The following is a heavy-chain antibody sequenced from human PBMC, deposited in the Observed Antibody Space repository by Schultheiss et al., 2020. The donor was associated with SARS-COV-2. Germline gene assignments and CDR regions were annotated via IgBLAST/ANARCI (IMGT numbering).Heavy chain of an antibody. Sequence: GGSLRLSCKTSGYTFINYGITWVRQAPGQGLEWMGWISASNGNTKYAQNLQGRVTMTTDSSTSTVYMELRSLKSDDTAVYYCGRDEGGSYKGVSFDYWGQGTLVTVSS. V-gene: IGHV1-18*01. J-gene: IGHJ4*02. CDR1: GYTFINYG. CDR2: ISASNGNT. D-gene: IGHD1-26*01. CDR3: GRDEGGSYKGVSFDY.